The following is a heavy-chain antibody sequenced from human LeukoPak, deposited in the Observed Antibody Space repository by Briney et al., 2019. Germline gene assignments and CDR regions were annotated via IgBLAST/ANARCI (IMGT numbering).Heavy chain of an antibody. CDR1: GFTFSSYS. J-gene: IGHJ4*02. Sequence: GGSLRLSCAASGFTFSSYSMNWVRQAPGKGLEWVSSISSSSSYIYYADSVKGRFTISRDNAKNSLYLQMNSLRAEDTAVYYCARGRGDYGDYLDYWGQGTLVTVSS. CDR3: ARGRGDYGDYLDY. CDR2: ISSSSSYI. V-gene: IGHV3-21*01. D-gene: IGHD4-17*01.